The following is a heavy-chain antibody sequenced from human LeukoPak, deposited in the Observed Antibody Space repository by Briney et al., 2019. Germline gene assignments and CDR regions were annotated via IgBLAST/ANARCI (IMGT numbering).Heavy chain of an antibody. D-gene: IGHD6-19*01. CDR2: ISSSGSTI. CDR3: ARDSDNSGWYSDYFDY. CDR1: GFTFSDYY. Sequence: GGSLRLSCAASGFTFSDYYMSWIRQAPGKGLEWVSDISSSGSTIYYADSVKGRFTISRDNAKNSLYLQMNSLRAEDTAVYYCARDSDNSGWYSDYFDYWGQGTLVTVSS. J-gene: IGHJ4*02. V-gene: IGHV3-11*04.